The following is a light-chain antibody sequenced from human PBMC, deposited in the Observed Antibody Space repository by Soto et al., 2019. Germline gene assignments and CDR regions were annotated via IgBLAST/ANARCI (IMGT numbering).Light chain of an antibody. CDR3: QQYNNWPPIT. V-gene: IGKV3-15*01. J-gene: IGKJ5*01. Sequence: IVMTQSPPTLSVSPREGVTLYCRASQSVSSNLAWYQQRPGQAPRLLIYGASTRATGIPARFSGSGSGTEFTLTISSLQSEDFAVYYCQQYNNWPPITFGQGTRLEIK. CDR1: QSVSSN. CDR2: GAS.